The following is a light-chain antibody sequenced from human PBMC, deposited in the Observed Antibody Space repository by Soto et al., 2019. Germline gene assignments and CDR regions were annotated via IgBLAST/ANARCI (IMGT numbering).Light chain of an antibody. CDR3: QQYKSYSEYT. V-gene: IGKV1-5*03. J-gene: IGKJ2*01. CDR2: KAS. Sequence: DIQMTQSPATLSASVGDRVTITCRATQSIDSWLAWYQQKPGKAPKILIYKASNLESGVPSRFSGSGSGTEFPLTISCLQPDDFATYYCQQYKSYSEYTFGQGTQLEIK. CDR1: QSIDSW.